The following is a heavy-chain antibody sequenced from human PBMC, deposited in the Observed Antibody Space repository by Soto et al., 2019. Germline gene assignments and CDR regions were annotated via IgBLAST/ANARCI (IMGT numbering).Heavy chain of an antibody. D-gene: IGHD6-19*01. CDR1: GFTFSNYA. Sequence: EVQLLESGGGLVQPGGSLRLSCAASGFTFSNYALSWVRQAPGKGLDWVSAISGDGGSTYYADSVMGRFTISRDNPKNTLYLQMNSLRVEDTAVYYCAIPSGLTVTGTNYWGQGTLVTVSS. V-gene: IGHV3-23*01. J-gene: IGHJ4*02. CDR3: AIPSGLTVTGTNY. CDR2: ISGDGGST.